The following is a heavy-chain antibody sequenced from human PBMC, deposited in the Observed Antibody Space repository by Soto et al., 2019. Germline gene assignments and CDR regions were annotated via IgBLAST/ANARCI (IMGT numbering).Heavy chain of an antibody. J-gene: IGHJ4*02. Sequence: EVQLLESGGGLVQPGGSLRLSCAASGFTFSNYAVTWVRQAPGKGLEWVSTSSGRGGSTYYADSVKGRCTISSDKSKNTLYLHMSRLRAAHRAVYYCAKGPGSIWYEIDYWGQGPLVTVSS. CDR3: AKGPGSIWYEIDY. CDR2: SSGRGGST. D-gene: IGHD6-13*01. CDR1: GFTFSNYA. V-gene: IGHV3-23*01.